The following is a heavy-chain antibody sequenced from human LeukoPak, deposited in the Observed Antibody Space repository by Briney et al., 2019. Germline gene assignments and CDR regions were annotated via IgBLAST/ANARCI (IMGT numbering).Heavy chain of an antibody. CDR3: ARVNGSGNYAIDY. V-gene: IGHV1-8*01. D-gene: IGHD3-10*01. Sequence: ASVKVSCKASGYTFTDYDFNWVRQATGQGLEWMGWMNPNRGNTGSAQKFQGRLTMTRSTSISTAYMELSSLRSEDTAVYYCARVNGSGNYAIDYWGQGTLVTVSS. CDR2: MNPNRGNT. CDR1: GYTFTDYD. J-gene: IGHJ4*02.